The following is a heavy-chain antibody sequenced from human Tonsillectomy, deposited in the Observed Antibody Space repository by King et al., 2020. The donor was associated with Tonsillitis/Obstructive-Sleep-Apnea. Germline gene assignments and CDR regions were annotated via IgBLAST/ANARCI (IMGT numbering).Heavy chain of an antibody. CDR1: GFTFSNYS. J-gene: IGHJ6*03. CDR2: ISYDGTNK. CDR3: ARGGDQLVYYYYYYYYMDV. D-gene: IGHD2-2*02. Sequence: VQLVESGGGVVQPGRSLRLSCAASGFTFSNYSMHWVRQAPGKGLEWVAVISYDGTNKNYADSVKGRFTISRDNSKHTLYLQMNSLRADYTAVYYCARGGDQLVYYYYYYYYMDVWGTGTTVTVSS. V-gene: IGHV3-30*01.